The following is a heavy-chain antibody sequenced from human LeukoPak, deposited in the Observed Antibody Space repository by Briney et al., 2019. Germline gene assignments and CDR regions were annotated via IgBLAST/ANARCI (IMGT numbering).Heavy chain of an antibody. CDR3: ARDLGNFDSGTSWFDL. CDR2: IWYDGSKK. J-gene: IGHJ5*02. D-gene: IGHD3-10*01. V-gene: IGHV3-33*01. Sequence: PGGSLRLSCAASGFTFSSYGFHWVRQAPGKGLEWVALIWYDGSKKYYAEPVKGRFTISRDDSKNTLYLQMNSLRAEDTAVYYCARDLGNFDSGTSWFDLWGQGTPVTVSS. CDR1: GFTFSSYG.